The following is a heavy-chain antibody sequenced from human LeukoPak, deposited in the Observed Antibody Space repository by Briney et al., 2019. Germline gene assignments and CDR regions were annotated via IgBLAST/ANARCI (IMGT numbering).Heavy chain of an antibody. D-gene: IGHD4-17*01. Sequence: ASVKVSCKASGYTFTNYAITWVRQAPGQGLKWMGWISTYIANTKYAQNFQGRVTMTTDTSTSTAYMELRNLRSDDTAMYYCARDNPTSPNPSHYGDYVPFDYWGQGTLVTVSS. J-gene: IGHJ4*02. V-gene: IGHV1-18*01. CDR1: GYTFTNYA. CDR3: ARDNPTSPNPSHYGDYVPFDY. CDR2: ISTYIANT.